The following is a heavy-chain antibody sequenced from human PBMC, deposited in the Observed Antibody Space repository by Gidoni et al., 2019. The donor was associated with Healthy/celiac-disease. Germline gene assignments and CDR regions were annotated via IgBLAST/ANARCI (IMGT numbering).Heavy chain of an antibody. Sequence: QVQLVEPGGGVAQPGRSLRLSCAASGFTFSSHGMRWARQAAGKGLEWVAVISYDGSNKYYADSVKGRFTISRDNSKNTLYLQMNSLRAEDTAVYYCAKDLRDYVWGSYRRYYYGMDVWGQGTTVTVSS. CDR2: ISYDGSNK. CDR3: AKDLRDYVWGSYRRYYYGMDV. J-gene: IGHJ6*02. D-gene: IGHD3-16*02. V-gene: IGHV3-30*18. CDR1: GFTFSSHG.